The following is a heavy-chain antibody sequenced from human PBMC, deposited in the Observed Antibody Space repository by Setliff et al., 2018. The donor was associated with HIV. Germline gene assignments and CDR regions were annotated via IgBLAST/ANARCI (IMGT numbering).Heavy chain of an antibody. Sequence: PSETLSLTCTVSGETIRNGFYYWHWMRQPPGKGLEWIGSTYYSGSTHYKSSLKSRVTISVDTSKNQFPLRLSSVTAADTAVYYCARGGGPDTNFDSWGRGTLVTVSS. CDR2: TYYSGST. V-gene: IGHV4-39*06. J-gene: IGHJ4*02. CDR1: GETIRNGFYY. CDR3: ARGGGPDTNFDS.